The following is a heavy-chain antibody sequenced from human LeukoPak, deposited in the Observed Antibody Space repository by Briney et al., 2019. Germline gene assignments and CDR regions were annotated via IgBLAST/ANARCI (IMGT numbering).Heavy chain of an antibody. Sequence: SETLSLICTVSGGSISSYYWSWIRQPPGKGLEWIGYIYYGGSTNYNPSLKSRVTISVDTSKNQFSLKLSSVTAADTAVYYCARVQVRIAAAGMWSLFDPWGQRTLVTVSS. D-gene: IGHD6-13*01. V-gene: IGHV4-59*01. CDR2: IYYGGST. CDR1: GGSISSYY. CDR3: ARVQVRIAAAGMWSLFDP. J-gene: IGHJ5*02.